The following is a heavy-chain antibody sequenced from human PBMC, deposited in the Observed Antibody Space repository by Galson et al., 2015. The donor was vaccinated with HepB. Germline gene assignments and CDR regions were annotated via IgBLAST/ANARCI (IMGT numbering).Heavy chain of an antibody. J-gene: IGHJ4*02. D-gene: IGHD2-2*01. CDR1: GYTFTGYY. Sequence: SVKVSCKASGYTFTGYYMHWVRQAPGQGLEWMGWINPNSGGTNYAQKFQGRVTMTRDTSISTAYMELSRLRSDDTAVYYCARDCSSTSCYLSGGGGDYWGQGTLVTVSS. CDR3: ARDCSSTSCYLSGGGGDY. V-gene: IGHV1-2*02. CDR2: INPNSGGT.